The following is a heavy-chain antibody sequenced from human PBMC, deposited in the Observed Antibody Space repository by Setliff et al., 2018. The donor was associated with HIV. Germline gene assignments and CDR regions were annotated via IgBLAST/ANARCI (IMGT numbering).Heavy chain of an antibody. CDR1: GGSISSYY. CDR3: EVAGQ. D-gene: IGHD6-19*01. J-gene: IGHJ4*02. CDR2: IYSSGTT. V-gene: IGHV4-4*09. Sequence: PSETLSLTCTVSGGSISSYYWSWIRQPPGKGLEWIGYIYSSGTTQYNPSLKSRVTISVDTSKNQFSLKLRSVTAADTAVYYCEVAGQWGQGTLVTVSS.